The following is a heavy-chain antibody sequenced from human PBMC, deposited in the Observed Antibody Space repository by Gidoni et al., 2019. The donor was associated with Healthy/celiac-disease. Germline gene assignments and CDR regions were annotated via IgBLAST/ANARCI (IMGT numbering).Heavy chain of an antibody. Sequence: EVQLLESGGGLVQPGGSLRLSCAASGFTFSSYAMSWVRQAPGKGLEWVSAISGSGGSTYYADSVKGRFTISRDNSKNTLYLQMNSLRAEDTAVYYCAKGAFYDSSGHHLYYFDYWGQGTLVTVSS. J-gene: IGHJ4*02. D-gene: IGHD3-22*01. CDR3: AKGAFYDSSGHHLYYFDY. CDR1: GFTFSSYA. CDR2: ISGSGGST. V-gene: IGHV3-23*01.